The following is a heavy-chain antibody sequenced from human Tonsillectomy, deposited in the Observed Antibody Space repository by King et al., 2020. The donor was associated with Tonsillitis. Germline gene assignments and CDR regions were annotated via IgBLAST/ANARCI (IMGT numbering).Heavy chain of an antibody. D-gene: IGHD7-27*01. Sequence: VQLVQSGGGVVQPGGSLRLSCEASGFTISNFGMHWVRQAPAKGLEWVAFIRSDGSNKNYADSVKGRFTISRDNSKKTLYLQMSSLRAEDTAVYYCARAGANWGFFDYWGQGTLLTVSS. CDR3: ARAGANWGFFDY. J-gene: IGHJ4*02. V-gene: IGHV3-30*02. CDR2: IRSDGSNK. CDR1: GFTISNFG.